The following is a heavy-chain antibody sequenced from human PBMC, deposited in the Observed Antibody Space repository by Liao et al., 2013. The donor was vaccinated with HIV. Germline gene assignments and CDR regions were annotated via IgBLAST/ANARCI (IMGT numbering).Heavy chain of an antibody. CDR2: MSTSGST. Sequence: QVQLQESGPGLVKPSETLTLTCTVSGGSISSYYWSWIRQPAGKGLEWIGRMSTSGSTKYNSSLKSRVTMSVDRSKNHFSLKLSSVTAADTAVYYCARGEGYNMYWGQGTLVTVSS. CDR1: GGSISSYY. J-gene: IGHJ4*02. CDR3: ARGEGYNMY. V-gene: IGHV4-4*07. D-gene: IGHD5-24*01.